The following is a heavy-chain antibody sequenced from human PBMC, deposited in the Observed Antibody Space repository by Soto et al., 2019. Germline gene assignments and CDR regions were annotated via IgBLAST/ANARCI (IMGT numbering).Heavy chain of an antibody. V-gene: IGHV4-39*01. Sequence: SETLSLTCTVSGGSISGSTYYWGWIRQTPGKGLEWIGSIYYTGNTYYNPSLKSRVTISVDTSQNQFSLKLTSVTAADTAMYYCARPGMAGTILSWFDPWGQGTLVTVSS. CDR3: ARPGMAGTILSWFDP. CDR1: GGSISGSTYY. D-gene: IGHD1-7*01. J-gene: IGHJ5*02. CDR2: IYYTGNT.